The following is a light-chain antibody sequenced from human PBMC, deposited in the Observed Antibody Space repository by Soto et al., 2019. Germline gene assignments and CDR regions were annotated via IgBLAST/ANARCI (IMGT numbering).Light chain of an antibody. CDR1: QSVDTN. CDR2: GAS. Sequence: VMTQSPGTLSVSPGERATLSCRASQSVDTNLAWYQQKPGQAPRLLISGASTRATGVSARFSGSGSGTEFTLTISRLEPEDFAVYYCQQYGSSPGTFGQGTKV. J-gene: IGKJ1*01. CDR3: QQYGSSPGT. V-gene: IGKV3-15*01.